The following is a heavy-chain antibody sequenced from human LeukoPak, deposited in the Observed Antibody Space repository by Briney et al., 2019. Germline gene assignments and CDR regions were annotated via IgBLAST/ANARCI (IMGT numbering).Heavy chain of an antibody. Sequence: PGGSLRLSCAASGFSVSSNYVSWVRQAPGKGLEWVSVLYSGGTTYYADSVKGRFTISRDNSKNTLYLQMNSLRAEDTAVYYCAGRYDSSGYPLHRGQGTLVTVSS. CDR3: AGRYDSSGYPLH. D-gene: IGHD3-22*01. CDR2: LYSGGTT. CDR1: GFSVSSNY. V-gene: IGHV3-53*01. J-gene: IGHJ4*02.